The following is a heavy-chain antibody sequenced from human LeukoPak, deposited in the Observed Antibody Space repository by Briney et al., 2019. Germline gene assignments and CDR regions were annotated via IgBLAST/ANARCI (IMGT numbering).Heavy chain of an antibody. J-gene: IGHJ6*02. CDR1: GGSVSNGSYY. CDR2: IYYSGST. CDR3: AGGGGYCINGVCYSNYYGMDV. V-gene: IGHV4-61*01. Sequence: PSETLSLTCTVSGGSVSNGSYYWTWIRQPPGKGLEWIGYIYYSGSTNCNPSLKSRVTMFVDTSKNQFSLRLTSVTAADTAVYYCAGGGGYCINGVCYSNYYGMDVWGQGTTVTVSS. D-gene: IGHD2-8*01.